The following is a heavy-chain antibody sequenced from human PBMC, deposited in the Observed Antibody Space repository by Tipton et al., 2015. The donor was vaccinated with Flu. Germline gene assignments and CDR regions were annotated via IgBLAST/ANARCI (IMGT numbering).Heavy chain of an antibody. CDR3: ARLSYYDVDLKNFYFDH. CDR1: SGSIRSTNYF. D-gene: IGHD1-26*01. V-gene: IGHV4-39*01. CDR2: IYPSGTT. J-gene: IGHJ4*02. Sequence: TLSLTCTVSSGSIRSTNYFCAWIRQPPGKGLELIGNIYPSGTTYYNPSLKSRVTISVDTSKSQFSLKLRSVTAADTAVYYCARLSYYDVDLKNFYFDHWGQGVLVTVSS.